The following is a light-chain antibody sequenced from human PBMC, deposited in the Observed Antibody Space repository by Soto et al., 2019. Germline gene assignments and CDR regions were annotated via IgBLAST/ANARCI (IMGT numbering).Light chain of an antibody. CDR3: SSYTSSNTYV. CDR1: SSDVGGYNS. V-gene: IGLV2-14*03. CDR2: NVS. Sequence: QSVLTQPASVSGSHGQPSAISCTGTSSDVGGYNSVSWYQQHPGKAPKLMIYNVSNRPSGVSDRFSGSKSGNTASLTISGLQAEDEADYYCSSYTSSNTYVFGTGTKVTVL. J-gene: IGLJ1*01.